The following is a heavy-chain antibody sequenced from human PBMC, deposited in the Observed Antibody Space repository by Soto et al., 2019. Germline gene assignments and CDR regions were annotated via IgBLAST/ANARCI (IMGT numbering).Heavy chain of an antibody. CDR2: IWYDGSNK. Sequence: QVQLVESGGGVFQPWRSLRLSCAASGFTFSSYGMHWVRQAPGKGLEWVAVIWYDGSNKYYADSVKGRFTISRDNSKNTLYLQMNSLRAEDTAVYYCARDPRDYYYMDVWGKGTTVTVSS. CDR1: GFTFSSYG. J-gene: IGHJ6*03. V-gene: IGHV3-33*01. CDR3: ARDPRDYYYMDV.